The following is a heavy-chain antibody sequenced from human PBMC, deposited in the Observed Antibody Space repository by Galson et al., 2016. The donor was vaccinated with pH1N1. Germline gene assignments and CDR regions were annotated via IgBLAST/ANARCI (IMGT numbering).Heavy chain of an antibody. CDR1: GFSLSTSGMC. Sequence: LVKPTQTLTLTCTFSGFSLSTSGMCVSWIRQPPGKALEWLALTDWDDDKYYSTSLKTRLTISKDTSKNQVVLTVTNMDPVDTATYYCARMRYGDYSDWFDPWGQGTLVTVSS. V-gene: IGHV2-70*01. CDR2: TDWDDDK. J-gene: IGHJ5*02. D-gene: IGHD4-17*01. CDR3: ARMRYGDYSDWFDP.